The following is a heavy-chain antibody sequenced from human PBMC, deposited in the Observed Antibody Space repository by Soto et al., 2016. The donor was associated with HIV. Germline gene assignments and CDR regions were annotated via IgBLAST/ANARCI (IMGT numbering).Heavy chain of an antibody. Sequence: EVQLLESGGDLVRPGTSLRLSCVGTEFNFKNYAMMWVRQAPGKGPDWVSGISGSGISSHYRNSVKGRFTISRDNSKNTLYLQMNSLTVEDTAVYYCVKGSVYNVRGHFDPWGLGTLVTVSS. CDR1: EFNFKNYA. D-gene: IGHD3-10*02. CDR2: ISGSGISS. J-gene: IGHJ5*02. V-gene: IGHV3-23*01. CDR3: VKGSVYNVRGHFDP.